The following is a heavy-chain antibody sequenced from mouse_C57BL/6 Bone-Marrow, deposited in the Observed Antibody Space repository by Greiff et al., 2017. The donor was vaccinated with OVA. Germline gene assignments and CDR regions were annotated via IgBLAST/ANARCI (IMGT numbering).Heavy chain of an antibody. D-gene: IGHD1-1*01. J-gene: IGHJ4*01. CDR1: GFTFSDYY. V-gene: IGHV5-12*01. CDR2: ISNGGGST. Sequence: EVHLVESGGGLVQPGGSLKLSCAASGFTFSDYYMYWVRQTPEKRLEWVAYISNGGGSTYYPDTVKGRFTISRDNAKNTLYLQMSRLKSEDTAMYYSARPHYYSSSTDAKDYWGQGTSVTVSS. CDR3: ARPHYYSSSTDAKDY.